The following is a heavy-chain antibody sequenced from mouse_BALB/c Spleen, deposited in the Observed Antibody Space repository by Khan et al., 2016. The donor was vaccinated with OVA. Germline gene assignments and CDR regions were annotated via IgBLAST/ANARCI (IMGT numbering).Heavy chain of an antibody. J-gene: IGHJ3*01. CDR1: GFSFSDYY. D-gene: IGHD1-1*02. Sequence: EVELVESGGGLVKPGGSQKLSCAASGFSFSDYYMYWIRQNPEKRLEWVATISDGGGSTYYPDSAKGRFTISRDNAKSNLYLQMSSLKSEDTAIYYCARAGYGGFGYWGQGTLVTVSA. V-gene: IGHV5-4*02. CDR3: ARAGYGGFGY. CDR2: ISDGGGST.